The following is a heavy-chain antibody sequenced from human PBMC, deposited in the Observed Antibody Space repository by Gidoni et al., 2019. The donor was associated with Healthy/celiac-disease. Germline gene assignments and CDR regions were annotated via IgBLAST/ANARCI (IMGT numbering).Heavy chain of an antibody. Sequence: QVQLVESGGGVVQPGRSLRLSCAASGFSFSSYGMHWVSQAPGKGLEWVAVIWYDGSNKYYADSVKGRFTISRDNSKNTLYLQMNSLRAEDTAVYYCARDPVRGLGYSYGSVDYWGQGTLVTVSS. J-gene: IGHJ4*02. D-gene: IGHD5-18*01. CDR1: GFSFSSYG. CDR2: IWYDGSNK. CDR3: ARDPVRGLGYSYGSVDY. V-gene: IGHV3-33*01.